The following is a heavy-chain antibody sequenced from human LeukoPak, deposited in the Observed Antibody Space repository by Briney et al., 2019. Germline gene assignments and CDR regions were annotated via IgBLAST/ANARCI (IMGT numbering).Heavy chain of an antibody. CDR3: ARDLDYGDYGVDAFDI. Sequence: GASVKVSCKASGYTFTAYYIHWVRQAPGQGLEWMGWINPNSGGTNYAQKFQGRVTMTRDTSISTAYMELSRLRSDDTAVYYCARDLDYGDYGVDAFDIWGQGTMVTVSS. V-gene: IGHV1-2*02. D-gene: IGHD4-17*01. J-gene: IGHJ3*02. CDR1: GYTFTAYY. CDR2: INPNSGGT.